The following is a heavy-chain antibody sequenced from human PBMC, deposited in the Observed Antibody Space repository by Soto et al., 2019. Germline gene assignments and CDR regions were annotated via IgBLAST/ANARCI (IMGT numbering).Heavy chain of an antibody. Sequence: EVQLVESGGGLVNSGGSLRLSCAASGFTFSSYTMNWVRQAPGKGLEWVAFITSGSDYIYYADSVKGRFTISRDDANNSLFLLMSSLRAEDTAVYYCTREHVVTIFRRGQRGSFDNWSQGTLVTVSS. CDR1: GFTFSSYT. CDR2: ITSGSDYI. D-gene: IGHD3-9*01. CDR3: TREHVVTIFRRGQRGSFDN. V-gene: IGHV3-21*01. J-gene: IGHJ4*02.